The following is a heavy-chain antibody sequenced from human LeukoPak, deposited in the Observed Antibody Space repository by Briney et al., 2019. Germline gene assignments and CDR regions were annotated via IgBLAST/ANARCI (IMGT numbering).Heavy chain of an antibody. CDR2: TYYSGST. V-gene: IGHV4-59*01. J-gene: IGHJ4*02. CDR1: GGSISSYY. D-gene: IGHD3-3*01. Sequence: SETLSLTCTVSGGSISSYYWSWIRQPPGKGLEGIGYTYYSGSTNYNPSLKSRVTISVDTSKNQFSLKLSSVTAADTAVYYCARAGQYYDFWSASYGGDYFDYWGQGTLVTVSS. CDR3: ARAGQYYDFWSASYGGDYFDY.